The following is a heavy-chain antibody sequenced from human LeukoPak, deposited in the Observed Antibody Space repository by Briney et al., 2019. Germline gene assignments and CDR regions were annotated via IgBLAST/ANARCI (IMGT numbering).Heavy chain of an antibody. D-gene: IGHD3-10*02. CDR2: ISSSGSTI. CDR1: GFTFSSYC. CDR3: AELGITMIGGV. J-gene: IGHJ6*04. V-gene: IGHV3-48*03. Sequence: GGSLRLSCTASGFTFSSYCMSWVRQAPGKGLEWVSYISSSGSTIYYADSVKGRFTISRDNAKNSLYLQMNSLRAEDTAVYYCAELGITMIGGVWGKGTTVTISS.